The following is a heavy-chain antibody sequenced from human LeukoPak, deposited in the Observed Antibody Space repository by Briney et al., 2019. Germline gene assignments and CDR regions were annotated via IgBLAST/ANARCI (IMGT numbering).Heavy chain of an antibody. CDR3: ARVQGYCSGGSCFPWDY. CDR2: IKQDGNQK. CDR1: GFTFSSYS. Sequence: GGSLRLPCAASGFTFSSYSMSWVRQAPGKGLEWVANIKQDGNQKYYVDSVKGRFTISRDNAQNSLYLQMNSLRAEETAVYYCARVQGYCSGGSCFPWDYWGQGALVTVPS. J-gene: IGHJ4*02. V-gene: IGHV3-7*05. D-gene: IGHD2-15*01.